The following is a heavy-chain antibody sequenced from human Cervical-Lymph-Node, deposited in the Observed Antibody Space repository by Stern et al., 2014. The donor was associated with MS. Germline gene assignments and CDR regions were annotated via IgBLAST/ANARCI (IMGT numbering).Heavy chain of an antibody. D-gene: IGHD2-2*02. CDR1: GFTFEDYA. J-gene: IGHJ6*02. CDR2: IWYDGSQK. Sequence: QVQLLQPGGGVVQPGGSQRLSCTASGFTFEDYAMEWVRQVPGKGLEWVAMIWYDGSQKYYGDSVRGRFSVSRDNSRNTLYLQMKSLSLEDTAVYYCARKIPDYYYYAMDVWGQGTTVTVSS. V-gene: IGHV3-33*01. CDR3: ARKIPDYYYYAMDV.